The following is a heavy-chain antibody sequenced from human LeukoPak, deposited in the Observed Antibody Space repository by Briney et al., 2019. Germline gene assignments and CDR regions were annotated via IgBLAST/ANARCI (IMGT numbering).Heavy chain of an antibody. CDR3: AREMAVAGQVYFDY. CDR1: GDSISSSY. CDR2: IYYSGST. J-gene: IGHJ4*02. V-gene: IGHV4-59*12. D-gene: IGHD6-19*01. Sequence: RPSETLSLTCTGSGDSISSSYWTWIRQPPGKGLDWIGYIYYSGSTNYNPSLKSRVTISIDTSKNQFSLKLSSVTAADTAVYYCAREMAVAGQVYFDYWGQGILVTVSS.